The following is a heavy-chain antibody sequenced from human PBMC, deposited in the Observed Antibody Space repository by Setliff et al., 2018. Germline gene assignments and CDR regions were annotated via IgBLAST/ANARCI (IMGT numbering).Heavy chain of an antibody. V-gene: IGHV4-34*01. CDR3: ARESAGDESVRHLYYTDV. D-gene: IGHD1-1*01. J-gene: IGHJ6*03. Sequence: PSETLSLTCSVYGESFSNNYWSWIRQPPGKGLEWIEEINHRGSTNYSPSLRSRVTMSVDSSKKQLSLGLTSVTAADTAVYYCARESAGDESVRHLYYTDVWGRGTTVTVSS. CDR2: INHRGST. CDR1: GESFSNNY.